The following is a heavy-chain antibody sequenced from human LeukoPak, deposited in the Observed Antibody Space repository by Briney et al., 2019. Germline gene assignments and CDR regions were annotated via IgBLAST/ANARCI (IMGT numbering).Heavy chain of an antibody. CDR1: GFTFSSYS. CDR3: AXDVWGSGWSRPPFDY. CDR2: ISSSSSYI. D-gene: IGHD6-19*01. J-gene: IGHJ4*02. V-gene: IGHV3-21*01. Sequence: GGSLRLSCAASGFTFSSYSMNWVRQAPGKGLEWVSSISSSSSYIYYADSVKGRFTISRDNAKNSLYLQMNSLRAEDTAVYYCAXDVWGSGWSRPPFDYWGQGTLVTVSS.